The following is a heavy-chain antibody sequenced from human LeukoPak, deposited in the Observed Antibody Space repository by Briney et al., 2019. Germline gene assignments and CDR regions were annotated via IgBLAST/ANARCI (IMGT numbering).Heavy chain of an antibody. CDR2: VNRDGSET. CDR3: ARNNGMDV. Sequence: GGCLRLSCAASGFALSSHWMTWVRQVPGRGPEWVANVNRDGSETYYLDSVKGRFTISKDNAKNSLYLQMNSLRAEDTALYHCARNNGMDVWGQGTTVIVSS. J-gene: IGHJ6*02. CDR1: GFALSSHW. V-gene: IGHV3-7*03.